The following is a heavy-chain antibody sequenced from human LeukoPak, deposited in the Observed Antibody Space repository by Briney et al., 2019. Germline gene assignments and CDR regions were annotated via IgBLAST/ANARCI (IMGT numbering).Heavy chain of an antibody. D-gene: IGHD6-19*01. J-gene: IGHJ4*02. CDR3: ARGWSIAVAGLFDY. CDR1: GGTFSSYA. CDR2: IIPIFGTA. V-gene: IGHV1-69*05. Sequence: SVKVPCKASGGTFSSYAISWVRQAPGQGLELRGGIIPIFGTANYAQKFQGRVTITTDESTSTAYMELSSLRSEDTAVYYCARGWSIAVAGLFDYWGQGTLVTVSS.